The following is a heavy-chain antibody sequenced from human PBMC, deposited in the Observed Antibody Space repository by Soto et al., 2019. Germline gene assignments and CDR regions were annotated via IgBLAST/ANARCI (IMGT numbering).Heavy chain of an antibody. CDR3: ARHSAGYCSSTSCHPYYFDY. V-gene: IGHV4-39*01. J-gene: IGHJ4*02. Sequence: SETLSLTCTVSGGSISSSSYYWGWIRQPPGKGLEWIGSIYYSGSTYYNPSLKSRVTISVDTSKNQFSLKLSSVTAADTAVYYCARHSAGYCSSTSCHPYYFDYWGQGTLVTVSS. CDR1: GGSISSSSYY. CDR2: IYYSGST. D-gene: IGHD2-2*01.